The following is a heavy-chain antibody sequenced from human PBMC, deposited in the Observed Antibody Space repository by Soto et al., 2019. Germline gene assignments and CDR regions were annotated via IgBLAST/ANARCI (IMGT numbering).Heavy chain of an antibody. CDR1: GFTFDDYY. D-gene: IGHD2-15*01. J-gene: IGHJ3*02. CDR3: APHVSCSGGSCQYDAFAI. Sequence: GGSLRLSCVASGFTFDDYYMTWIRQAPGTGPEWVSYISSTGSYTKYADFVKGRFTISRDTSESTLYLQMNSLGAEDTAAYYCAPHVSCSGGSCQYDAFAIRGKGTMVTVSS. V-gene: IGHV3-11*03. CDR2: ISSTGSYT.